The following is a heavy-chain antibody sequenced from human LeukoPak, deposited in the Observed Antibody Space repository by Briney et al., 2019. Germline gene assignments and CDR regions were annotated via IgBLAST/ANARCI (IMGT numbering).Heavy chain of an antibody. D-gene: IGHD1-26*01. Sequence: GGSLRLSCAASGFTFSGYGMHWVRQGPGKGLEWLSIISYDGTNTYYGDSVKGRFTISRDNSNNTLFLQMNSLRPEDTAVYFCARHPGDFTGIVNYYYMDVWGKGTTVTVSS. CDR1: GFTFSGYG. CDR2: ISYDGTNT. V-gene: IGHV3-30*03. J-gene: IGHJ6*03. CDR3: ARHPGDFTGIVNYYYMDV.